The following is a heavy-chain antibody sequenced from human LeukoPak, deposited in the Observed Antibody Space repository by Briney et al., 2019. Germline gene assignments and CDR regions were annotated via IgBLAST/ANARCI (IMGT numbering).Heavy chain of an antibody. J-gene: IGHJ4*02. CDR2: ISDNGGSS. V-gene: IGHV3-23*01. CDR1: GFTFSGSG. CDR3: ARSGGRYSGYDYFDY. Sequence: GGSLRLSCAGSGFTFSGSGMGWVRQAPGKGLGWVSIISDNGGSSYYADSVKGRFTISRDNSKTTLYLQMNSLRAEDTAVYYCARSGGRYSGYDYFDYWGQGTLVTVSS. D-gene: IGHD5-12*01.